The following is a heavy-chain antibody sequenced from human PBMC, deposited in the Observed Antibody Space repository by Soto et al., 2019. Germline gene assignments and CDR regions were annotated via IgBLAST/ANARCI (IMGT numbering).Heavy chain of an antibody. Sequence: QVQLVQSGAEVKKPGASVKVSCKASGYTFTSYAMHWVRQAPGQRLEWMGWINAGNGNTKYSQKFQGRVTITRDTSASTAYMELSSLRSEDTAVYYCARGMFQSRGTVAGTFDYWGQGTLVTVST. D-gene: IGHD6-19*01. CDR2: INAGNGNT. J-gene: IGHJ4*02. CDR3: ARGMFQSRGTVAGTFDY. V-gene: IGHV1-3*01. CDR1: GYTFTSYA.